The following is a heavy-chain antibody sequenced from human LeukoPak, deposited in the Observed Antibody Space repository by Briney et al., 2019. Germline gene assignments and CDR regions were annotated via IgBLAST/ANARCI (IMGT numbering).Heavy chain of an antibody. CDR2: ISVNNGGT. J-gene: IGHJ1*01. V-gene: IGHV1-18*01. CDR3: ATATQPRGYFLH. D-gene: IGHD2-2*01. CDR1: GYTFTTYS. Sequence: ASVKVSCKASGYTFTTYSLAWVRQSPGQSLEWMGWISVNNGGTNYAQSFQDRVTLTRDTSTNTAYLELRSLRSDDTAIIYCATATQPRGYFLHWGQGTLVTVSS.